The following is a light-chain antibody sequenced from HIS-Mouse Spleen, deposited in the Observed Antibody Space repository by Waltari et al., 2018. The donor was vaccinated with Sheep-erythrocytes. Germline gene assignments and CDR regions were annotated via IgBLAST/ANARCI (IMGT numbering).Light chain of an antibody. V-gene: IGLV2-23*01. CDR3: CSYAGSSTPWV. CDR1: RSDVGIYHL. CDR2: EGS. Sequence: QSALTQPASVSGSPGQSITIPCTGTRSDVGIYHLVSWYQQHPGKAPKLMIYEGSKRPSGVSNRFSGSKSGNTASLTISGLQAEDEADYYCCSYAGSSTPWVFGGGTKLTVL. J-gene: IGLJ3*02.